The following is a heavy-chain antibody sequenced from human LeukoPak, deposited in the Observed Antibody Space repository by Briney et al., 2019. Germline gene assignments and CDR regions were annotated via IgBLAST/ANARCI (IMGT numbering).Heavy chain of an antibody. Sequence: GGSLRLSCTASGFTFNNYNLNWVRQASGKGLEWVSSISSSSTYIYYADSVKGRFTVSRDNAKSSVYLQMNSLRSEDTAVYYCARPTWSYNAFDIWGRGTLVTVSS. CDR3: ARPTWSYNAFDI. CDR1: GFTFNNYN. D-gene: IGHD2-15*01. J-gene: IGHJ3*02. V-gene: IGHV3-21*01. CDR2: ISSSSTYI.